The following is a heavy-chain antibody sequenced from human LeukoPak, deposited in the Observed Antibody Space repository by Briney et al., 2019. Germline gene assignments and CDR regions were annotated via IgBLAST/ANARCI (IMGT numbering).Heavy chain of an antibody. CDR1: GYSFTVEY. CDR3: ARSMVRGVVPYYGMDV. CDR2: INPNSGGR. Sequence: ASVTVSFKASGYSFTVEYMDWGGQAPGQGGEWMGGINPNSGGRNYAQKFQGWVTMTRDTSISTAYTELSRLRSDDTAVYYCARSMVRGVVPYYGMDVWGKGTTVTVSS. J-gene: IGHJ6*04. D-gene: IGHD3-10*01. V-gene: IGHV1-2*04.